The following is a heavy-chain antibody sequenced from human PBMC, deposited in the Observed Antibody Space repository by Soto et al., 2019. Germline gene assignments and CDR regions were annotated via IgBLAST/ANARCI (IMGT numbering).Heavy chain of an antibody. CDR3: ATTGGGILYYFDY. Sequence: QVQLVESGGGVVQPGRSLRLSCAASGFTFSSYAMHWVRQAPGKGLEWVAVISYDGSNKYYADSVKGRFTISRDNSKNTPYLQMNSLRAEDTAVYYCATTGGGILYYFDYWGQGTLVTVSS. CDR1: GFTFSSYA. D-gene: IGHD2-15*01. CDR2: ISYDGSNK. J-gene: IGHJ4*02. V-gene: IGHV3-30-3*01.